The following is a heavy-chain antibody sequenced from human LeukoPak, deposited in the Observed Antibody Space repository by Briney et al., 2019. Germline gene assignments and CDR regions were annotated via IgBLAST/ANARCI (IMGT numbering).Heavy chain of an antibody. V-gene: IGHV3-21*01. D-gene: IGHD1-1*01. CDR2: ISSSSSCI. CDR1: GFTFSSYS. Sequence: PGGSLRLSCAASGFTFSSYSMNWVRQAPGKGLEWVSSISSSSSCIYYADSVKGRFTISRDNAKNSLYLQMNSLRAEDTAVYYCARGGGELERRSFDYWGQGTLVTVSS. CDR3: ARGGGELERRSFDY. J-gene: IGHJ4*02.